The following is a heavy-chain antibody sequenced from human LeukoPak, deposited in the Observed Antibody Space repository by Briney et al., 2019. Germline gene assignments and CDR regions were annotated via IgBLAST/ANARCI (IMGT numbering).Heavy chain of an antibody. D-gene: IGHD3-22*01. J-gene: IGHJ3*02. CDR2: IYYDGTT. Sequence: SETLSLTCTASGGSISTTSYYWAWIRQPPGKGLEWIVSIYYDGTTYYNPSLKSRVTTSIDTSKKQFSLNLSAVTATDTAVYYCARHFRREVLIGSAFDIWGQGTMVTVS. CDR3: ARHFRREVLIGSAFDI. V-gene: IGHV4-39*01. CDR1: GGSISTTSYY.